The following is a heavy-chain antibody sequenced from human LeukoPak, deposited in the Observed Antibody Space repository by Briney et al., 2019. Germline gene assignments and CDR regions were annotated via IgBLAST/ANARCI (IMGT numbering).Heavy chain of an antibody. D-gene: IGHD1-26*01. CDR2: IYKIGNT. Sequence: SGGSLRLSCAVSGFTFTTYAMTWVRQAPGKGLEWVSVIYKIGNTFYADFVKGRFTISRDNFRNTLYLQMNSLRAEDTALYYCARGLVVGGSGVWAFDIWGQGTMVTVSS. CDR1: GFTFTTYA. V-gene: IGHV3-66*01. CDR3: ARGLVVGGSGVWAFDI. J-gene: IGHJ3*02.